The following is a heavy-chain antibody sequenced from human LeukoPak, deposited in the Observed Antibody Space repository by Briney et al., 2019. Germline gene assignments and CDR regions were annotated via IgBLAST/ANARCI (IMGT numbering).Heavy chain of an antibody. J-gene: IGHJ5*02. D-gene: IGHD1-26*01. Sequence: GGSLRLSCAASGFTFSSYWMSWVRQAPGKGLECMASLNEAGSQKYYVDSVKGRFTISRDNAKNSLYLQMNSLRAEDTAVYYCATFAVVGSWGQGTLATVSS. CDR2: LNEAGSQK. CDR1: GFTFSSYW. CDR3: ATFAVVGS. V-gene: IGHV3-7*01.